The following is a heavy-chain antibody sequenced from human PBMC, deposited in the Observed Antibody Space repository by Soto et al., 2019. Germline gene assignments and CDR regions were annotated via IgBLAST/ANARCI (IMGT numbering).Heavy chain of an antibody. J-gene: IGHJ4*02. CDR2: IYYSGST. Sequence: TSETLSLTCTVPGGSISSYYWSCIRQPPGKGLEWIGYIYYSGSTNYNPSLKSRVTISVDTSKNQFSLKLSSVTAADTAVYYCARLYGSGPLDYWGQGTLVTVSS. CDR1: GGSISSYY. D-gene: IGHD3-10*01. V-gene: IGHV4-59*08. CDR3: ARLYGSGPLDY.